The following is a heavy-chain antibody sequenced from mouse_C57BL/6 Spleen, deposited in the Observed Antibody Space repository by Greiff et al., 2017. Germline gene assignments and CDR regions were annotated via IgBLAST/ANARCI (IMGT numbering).Heavy chain of an antibody. D-gene: IGHD2-2*01. J-gene: IGHJ2*01. V-gene: IGHV1-52*01. Sequence: QVQLQQPGAELVRPGSSVKLSCKASGYTFTSYWMHWVKQRPIQGLEWIGNIDPSDSETHYNQKFKDKATLTVDKSSSTAYMQLSSLTSEDSAVYYGARSPFYYGYDARFDYWGQGTTLTVSS. CDR2: IDPSDSET. CDR3: ARSPFYYGYDARFDY. CDR1: GYTFTSYW.